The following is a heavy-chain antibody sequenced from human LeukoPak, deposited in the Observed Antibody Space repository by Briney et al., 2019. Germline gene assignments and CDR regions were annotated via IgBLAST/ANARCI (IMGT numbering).Heavy chain of an antibody. D-gene: IGHD3-9*01. V-gene: IGHV3-30*18. J-gene: IGHJ4*02. CDR1: GFTFSSYG. CDR3: AKDRYILTGYYGGLFDY. CDR2: ISYDGSNK. Sequence: GGSLRLSCAASGFTFSSYGMHWVRQAPGKGLEWVAVISYDGSNKYYADSVKGRFTISRDNSKNTLYLQMNSLRAEDTAVYYCAKDRYILTGYYGGLFDYWGQGTLVTVSS.